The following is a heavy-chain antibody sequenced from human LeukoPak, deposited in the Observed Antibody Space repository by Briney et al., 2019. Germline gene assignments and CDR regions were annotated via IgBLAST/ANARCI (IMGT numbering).Heavy chain of an antibody. D-gene: IGHD1-26*01. V-gene: IGHV3-15*01. CDR1: GFTFSNAW. Sequence: GGSLRLSSAASGFTFSNAWMSWVRQGPGKGREWVGRIKSKTDGGTTNHAAPVKGRFTISRDDSKNTLYLQMNSLKTEDTAVYYCTTEGAYYYYYYMDVWGKGTTVTVSS. J-gene: IGHJ6*03. CDR3: TTEGAYYYYYYMDV. CDR2: IKSKTDGGTT.